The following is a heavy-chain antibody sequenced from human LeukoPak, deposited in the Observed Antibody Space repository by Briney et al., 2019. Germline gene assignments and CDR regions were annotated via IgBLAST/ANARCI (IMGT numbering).Heavy chain of an antibody. CDR3: ARQVTTTRGYLDS. CDR2: IYYTGSG. D-gene: IGHD4-11*01. V-gene: IGHV4-39*01. J-gene: IGHJ4*02. CDR1: GGSVNNSDYY. Sequence: SETLTLTCNVSGGSVNNSDYYWAWIRQPPGKGLEWIGSIYYTGSGYSNQSLQSRVTLSVDTSKNHFSLGLTSVTAADTAVYYCARQVTTTRGYLDSWGQGTLVTVSS.